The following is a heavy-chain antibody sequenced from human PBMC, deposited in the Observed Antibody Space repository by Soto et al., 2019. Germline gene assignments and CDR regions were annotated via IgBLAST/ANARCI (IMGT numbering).Heavy chain of an antibody. CDR3: ARDHPGYCSGGSCYSSPAYYVIDV. CDR2: INPNSGGT. D-gene: IGHD2-15*01. J-gene: IGHJ6*02. CDR1: GYTFTGYY. V-gene: IGHV1-2*04. Sequence: VASVKVSCKASGYTFTGYYMHWVRQAPGQGLEWMGWINPNSGGTNYAQKFQGWVTMTRDTSISTAYMELSRLRSDDTAVYYCARDHPGYCSGGSCYSSPAYYVIDVWGQGTTVTVSS.